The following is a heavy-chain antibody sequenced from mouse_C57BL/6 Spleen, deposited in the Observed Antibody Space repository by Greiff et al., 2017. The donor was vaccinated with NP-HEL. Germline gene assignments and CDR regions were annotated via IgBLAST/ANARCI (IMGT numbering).Heavy chain of an antibody. Sequence: QVQLQQSGAELARPGASVKMSCKASGYTFNSYTMHWVKQRPGQGLEWIGYINPSSGYTKYNQKFKDKATLTADKSSSTAYMQLSSLTSEDSAVYYCARGGSYAMDYWGQGTSVTVSS. CDR1: GYTFNSYT. CDR2: INPSSGYT. J-gene: IGHJ4*01. V-gene: IGHV1-4*01. CDR3: ARGGSYAMDY.